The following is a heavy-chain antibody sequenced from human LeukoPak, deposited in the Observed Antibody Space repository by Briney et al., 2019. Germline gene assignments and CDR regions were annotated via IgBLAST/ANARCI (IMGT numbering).Heavy chain of an antibody. CDR1: GYTFTSYY. CDR2: INPSGGST. V-gene: IGHV1-46*01. CDR3: AREPNDGPMASSFDY. J-gene: IGHJ4*02. D-gene: IGHD1-1*01. Sequence: ASVKVSCKASGYTFTSYYMHWVRQAPGQGLEWMGIINPSGGSTSYAQKFQGRVTMTRDTSTSTVYMELSSLRSKDTAVYYCAREPNDGPMASSFDYWGQGTLVTVSS.